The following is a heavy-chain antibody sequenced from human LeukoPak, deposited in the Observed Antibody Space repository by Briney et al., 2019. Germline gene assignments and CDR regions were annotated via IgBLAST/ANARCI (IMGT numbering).Heavy chain of an antibody. V-gene: IGHV1-2*02. J-gene: IGHJ4*02. CDR3: ARAVGATEYYFDY. CDR1: GYTFTGQH. CDR2: INPNSGGT. Sequence: ASVKVSCKASGYTFTGQHVHWVRQAPGQGLEWMGWINPNSGGTNSAQKFQGRVTMTTDTSTSTAYMELRSLRSDDTAVYYCARAVGATEYYFDYWGQGTLVTVSS. D-gene: IGHD1-26*01.